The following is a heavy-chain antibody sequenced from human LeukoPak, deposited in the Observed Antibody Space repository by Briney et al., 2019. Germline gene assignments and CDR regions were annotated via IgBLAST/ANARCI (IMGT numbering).Heavy chain of an antibody. Sequence: GASVKVSCKASDYTFTSYGISWVRQAPGQGLEWMGWISAYNGNTNYAQKLQGRVTMTTDTSTSTAYMELRSLRSDDTAVYYCARSQYFDWLFWFDPWGQGTLVTVSS. D-gene: IGHD3-9*01. CDR3: ARSQYFDWLFWFDP. V-gene: IGHV1-18*04. CDR1: DYTFTSYG. J-gene: IGHJ5*02. CDR2: ISAYNGNT.